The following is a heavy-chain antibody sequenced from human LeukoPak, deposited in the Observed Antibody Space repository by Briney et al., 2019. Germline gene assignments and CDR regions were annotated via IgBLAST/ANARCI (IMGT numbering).Heavy chain of an antibody. CDR2: IYHSGST. Sequence: SETLSLTCTVSGYSISSGYYCGWIRQPPGKGLEWIGSIYHSGSTQYDSSLKSRVTVSADTSKNQFSLKLKSVTAADTAVYYCARGLVGGAFDIWGQGTMVIVSS. CDR1: GYSISSGYY. J-gene: IGHJ3*02. D-gene: IGHD4-11*01. CDR3: ARGLVGGAFDI. V-gene: IGHV4-38-2*02.